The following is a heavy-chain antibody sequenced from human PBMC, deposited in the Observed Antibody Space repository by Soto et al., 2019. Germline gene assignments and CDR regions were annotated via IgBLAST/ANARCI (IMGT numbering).Heavy chain of an antibody. J-gene: IGHJ4*02. V-gene: IGHV3-33*01. CDR1: GFTFSSYG. D-gene: IGHD3-16*02. Sequence: QVQLVESGGGVVQPGRSLRLSCAASGFTFSSYGMHWVRQAPGTGLAWVAVIWYDGSNKYYADSVKGRFTISRDNSKNTLYLQMNSLRAEDTAVYYCARDNDYVWGSDRDPKDYWGQGTLVTVSS. CDR2: IWYDGSNK. CDR3: ARDNDYVWGSDRDPKDY.